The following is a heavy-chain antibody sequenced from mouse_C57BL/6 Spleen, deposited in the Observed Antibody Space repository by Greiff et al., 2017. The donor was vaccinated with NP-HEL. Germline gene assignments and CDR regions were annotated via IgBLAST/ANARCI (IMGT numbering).Heavy chain of an antibody. CDR2: INPSSGYT. CDR1: GYTFTSYT. Sequence: VQLQQSGAELARPGASVKMSCKASGYTFTSYTMHWVNQRPGQGLEWIGYINPSSGYTKYNQKFKDKATLTADKSSSTAYLQLSSRTSEDAAVYYCAREGAVESMDYWGQGTSVTVSS. J-gene: IGHJ4*01. D-gene: IGHD1-1*01. CDR3: AREGAVESMDY. V-gene: IGHV1-4*01.